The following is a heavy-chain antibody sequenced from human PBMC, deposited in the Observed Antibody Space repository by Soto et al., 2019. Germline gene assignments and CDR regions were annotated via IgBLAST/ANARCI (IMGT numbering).Heavy chain of an antibody. D-gene: IGHD3-22*01. CDR1: GGSFSGYY. Sequence: SETLSLTCAVYGGSFSGYYWTWIRQPPGTGLEWIGYIYYSGSTNYNPSLKSRVTISVDTSKNQFSLKLSSVTAADTAVYYCARDYDSSGDYWGQGTLVTVSS. CDR2: IYYSGST. J-gene: IGHJ4*02. CDR3: ARDYDSSGDY. V-gene: IGHV4-34*01.